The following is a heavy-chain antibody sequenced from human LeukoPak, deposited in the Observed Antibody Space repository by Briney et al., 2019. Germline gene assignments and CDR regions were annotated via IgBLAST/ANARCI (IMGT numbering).Heavy chain of an antibody. Sequence: PGGSLRLSCAASGFTFSNLAMTWVRQAPGKGLEWVSYISSSSSTIHYADSLKGRFTISRDNAKNSLYLQMNSLRDEDTAVYYCARDGFDYWGQGTLVTVSS. CDR3: ARDGFDY. CDR2: ISSSSSTI. V-gene: IGHV3-48*02. CDR1: GFTFSNLA. J-gene: IGHJ4*02.